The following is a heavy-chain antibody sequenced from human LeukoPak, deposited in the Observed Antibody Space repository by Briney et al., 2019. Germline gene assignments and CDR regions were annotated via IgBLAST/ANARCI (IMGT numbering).Heavy chain of an antibody. J-gene: IGHJ4*02. V-gene: IGHV1-69*05. CDR3: ARGQMVTSRGN. Sequence: SVKVSCKASGGTFSSYAISWVRQAPGQGLEWMGGVIPIFGTANYAQKFQGRVTITTDESTSTAYMELNSLRAEDTAVYYCARGQMVTSRGNWGQETLVTVSS. D-gene: IGHD4-23*01. CDR1: GGTFSSYA. CDR2: VIPIFGTA.